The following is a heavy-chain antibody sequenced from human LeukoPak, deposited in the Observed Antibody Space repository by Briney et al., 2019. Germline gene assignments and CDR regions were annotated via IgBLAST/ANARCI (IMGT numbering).Heavy chain of an antibody. CDR3: ARWYCTRTSCYYDY. V-gene: IGHV3-9*01. CDR2: ISWNSGSI. D-gene: IGHD2-2*01. J-gene: IGHJ4*02. CDR1: GFTFDDYA. Sequence: AGGSLRLSCAASGFTFDDYAMHWVRQAPGRGLEWVSGISWNSGSIGYADSVKGRFTISRDNAKNSLYLQMNSLRAEDTAVYYCARWYCTRTSCYYDYWGQGTLVTVSS.